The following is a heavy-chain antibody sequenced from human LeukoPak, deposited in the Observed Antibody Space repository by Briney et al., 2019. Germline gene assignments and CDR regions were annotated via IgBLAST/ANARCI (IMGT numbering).Heavy chain of an antibody. CDR2: IYYSGST. J-gene: IGHJ2*01. CDR3: ARVYCTNGVCRHWYFDL. Sequence: SETLSLTCTVSGGSISSSSYYWGWIRRPPGKGLEWIGSIYYSGSTYYNPSLKSRVTISVDTSKNQFSLKLSSVTAADTAVYYCARVYCTNGVCRHWYFDLWGRGTLVTVSS. D-gene: IGHD2-8*01. CDR1: GGSISSSSYY. V-gene: IGHV4-39*07.